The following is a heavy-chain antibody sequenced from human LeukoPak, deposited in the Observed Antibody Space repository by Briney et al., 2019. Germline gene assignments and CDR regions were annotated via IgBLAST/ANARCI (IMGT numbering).Heavy chain of an antibody. V-gene: IGHV3-7*03. D-gene: IGHD3-10*01. Sequence: PGGSLRLSCAASGFTLSRYWMSWGRQAPGKGLEWVAHIKEDGSEKYYVDSVKGRFTISRDNAKNSLYLHMNSLTAADTAMYYCARDWVAGVPFDAFDIWGQGTMVSVSS. CDR1: GFTLSRYW. CDR2: IKEDGSEK. J-gene: IGHJ3*02. CDR3: ARDWVAGVPFDAFDI.